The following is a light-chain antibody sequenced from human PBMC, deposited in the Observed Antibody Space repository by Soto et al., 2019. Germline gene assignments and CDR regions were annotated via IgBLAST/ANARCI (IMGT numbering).Light chain of an antibody. CDR1: QGISSA. CDR2: DAS. Sequence: DIHITQSPSTLSASVGDRVTITCRASQGISSALAWYQQKPGKAPKLLIYDASSLNSGVPSRFSGSQSGTEFTLTITSLLPDDFATYFCQQYSSYSLPTFGGGTKVDIK. J-gene: IGKJ4*01. CDR3: QQYSSYSLPT. V-gene: IGKV1-5*01.